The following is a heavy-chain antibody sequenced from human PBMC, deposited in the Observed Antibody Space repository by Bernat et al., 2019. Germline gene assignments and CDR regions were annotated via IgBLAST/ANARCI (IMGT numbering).Heavy chain of an antibody. CDR2: MNPNSGNT. D-gene: IGHD2-15*01. CDR1: GYTFTSYD. J-gene: IGHJ6*02. Sequence: QVQLVQSGAEVKKPGASVKVSCKASGYTFTSYDMHWVRQATGQGLEWMGWMNPNSGNTDYAQKFQGWVTMTRNTSISTAYMELSSLRSEDTAVYYCARGEAVSSSCKLQCCIDVWGQGTTVTVSS. CDR3: ARGEAVSSSCKLQCCIDV. V-gene: IGHV1-8*02.